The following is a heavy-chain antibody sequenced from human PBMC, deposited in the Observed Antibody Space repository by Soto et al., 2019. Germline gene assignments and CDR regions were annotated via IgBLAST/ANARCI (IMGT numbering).Heavy chain of an antibody. CDR3: AKDPKQQLDPGWFDP. Sequence: EVQLLESGGGLVQPGGSLRLSCAASGFTFSSYAMSWVRQAPGKGLEWVSAISGSGGSTYYADSVKGRFTISRDNSKNTLYLQMNSWSAEDTAVYYCAKDPKQQLDPGWFDPWRQGTLVTVSS. D-gene: IGHD6-13*01. J-gene: IGHJ5*02. CDR1: GFTFSSYA. CDR2: ISGSGGST. V-gene: IGHV3-23*01.